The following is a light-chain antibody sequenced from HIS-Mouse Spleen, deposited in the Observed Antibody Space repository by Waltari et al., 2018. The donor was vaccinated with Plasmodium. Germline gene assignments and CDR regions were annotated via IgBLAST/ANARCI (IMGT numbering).Light chain of an antibody. CDR2: EGS. CDR3: CSYAGSSTFV. J-gene: IGLJ3*02. Sequence: QSALTQPASMSGSPGQSITISCTGTSSDVGSYNLVSWYQQHPGKAPKLMMYEGSKRPSGVSNRFSGSKSGNTASLTISGLQAEDEADYYCCSYAGSSTFVFGGGTKLTVL. CDR1: SSDVGSYNL. V-gene: IGLV2-23*03.